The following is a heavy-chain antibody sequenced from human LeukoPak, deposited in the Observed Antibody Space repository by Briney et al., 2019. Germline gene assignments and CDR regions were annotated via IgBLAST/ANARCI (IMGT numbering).Heavy chain of an antibody. CDR2: IKRKTDGGTT. D-gene: IGHD2-15*01. CDR3: TTGYCSGTGCSSVIY. J-gene: IGHJ4*02. Sequence: GGSLRLSCAASGFTFSSYEMNWVRQAPGKGLEWVGRIKRKTDGGTTDYAAPVKGRFTISRDDSKNTLYLQMSSLRTEDTAVYHCTTGYCSGTGCSSVIYWGQGTLVTVSS. CDR1: GFTFSSYE. V-gene: IGHV3-15*01.